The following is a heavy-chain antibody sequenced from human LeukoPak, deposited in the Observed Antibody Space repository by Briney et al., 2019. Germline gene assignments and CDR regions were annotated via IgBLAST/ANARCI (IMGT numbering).Heavy chain of an antibody. Sequence: GGSLRLSCAASGFTFSSYWMHWVRQAPGKGLVWVSRINSDGSSTSYADSVKGRFTISRDNARNTLYLQMSSLRPEDTAVYYCTKWSGFGDDWGQGTLVTVSS. J-gene: IGHJ4*02. D-gene: IGHD3-10*01. CDR3: TKWSGFGDD. CDR2: INSDGSST. CDR1: GFTFSSYW. V-gene: IGHV3-74*01.